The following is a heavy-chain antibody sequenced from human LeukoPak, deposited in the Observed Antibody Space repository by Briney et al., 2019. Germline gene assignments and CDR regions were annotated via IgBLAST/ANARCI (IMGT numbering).Heavy chain of an antibody. D-gene: IGHD2-21*01. J-gene: IGHJ4*02. V-gene: IGHV1-2*02. CDR2: INPNSGGT. Sequence: GASVKVSCKASGYTFTGYYMHWVRQAPGQGLEWMGWINPNSGGTNYAQKFQGRVTMTRDTSISTAYMELSRLRSDDTAVYYCARDPNYCGGDCYPLDYWGQGTLVTVSS. CDR1: GYTFTGYY. CDR3: ARDPNYCGGDCYPLDY.